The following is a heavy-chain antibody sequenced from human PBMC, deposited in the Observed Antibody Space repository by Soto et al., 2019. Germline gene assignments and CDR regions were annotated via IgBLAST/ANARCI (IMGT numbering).Heavy chain of an antibody. V-gene: IGHV3-33*01. CDR2: IWYDGSNK. CDR3: ARGRYSYAHLRIYGMDV. J-gene: IGHJ6*02. Sequence: HPGGSLRLSCAASGFTFISYGMHWVRQAPGKGLEWVAVIWYDGSNKYYADSVKGRFTISRDNSKNTLYLQMNSLRAEDTAVYYCARGRYSYAHLRIYGMDVWGQGTTVTVSS. D-gene: IGHD5-18*01. CDR1: GFTFISYG.